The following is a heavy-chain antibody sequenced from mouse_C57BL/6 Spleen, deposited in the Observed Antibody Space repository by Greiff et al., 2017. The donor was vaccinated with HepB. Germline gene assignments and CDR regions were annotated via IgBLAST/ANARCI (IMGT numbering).Heavy chain of an antibody. CDR2: IWRGGST. CDR1: GFSLTSYG. V-gene: IGHV2-5*01. J-gene: IGHJ4*01. CDR3: AKNEGLTGTTYYAMDY. Sequence: VKLMESGPGLVQPSQSLSITCTVSGFSLTSYGVHWVRQSPGKGLEWLGVIWRGGSTDYNAAFMSRLSITKDNSKSQVFFKMNSLQADDTAIYYCAKNEGLTGTTYYAMDYWGQGTSVTVSS. D-gene: IGHD4-1*01.